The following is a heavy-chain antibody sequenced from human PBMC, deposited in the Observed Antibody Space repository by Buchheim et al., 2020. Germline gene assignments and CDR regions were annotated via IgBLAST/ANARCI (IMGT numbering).Heavy chain of an antibody. CDR1: GFTFSSYE. D-gene: IGHD1-26*01. CDR2: ISSSGSTI. CDR3: ARDALLPPLNYYYYMDV. V-gene: IGHV3-48*03. J-gene: IGHJ6*03. Sequence: EVQLVESGGGLVQPGGSLRLSYAASGFTFSSYEMNWVRQAPGKGLEWVSYISSSGSTIYYADSVKGRFTISRDNAKNSLYLQMNSLRAEDTAVYYCARDALLPPLNYYYYMDVWGKGTT.